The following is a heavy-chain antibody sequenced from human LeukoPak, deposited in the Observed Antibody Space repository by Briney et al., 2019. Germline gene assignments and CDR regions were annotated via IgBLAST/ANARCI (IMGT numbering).Heavy chain of an antibody. CDR1: GFTFSNYA. Sequence: GGSLRLSCAASGFTFSNYAMSWARQAPGKGLEWVSTISGNGGSTYYADSVKGRFTISRDNSKNTLYLQMNSLRAEDTAVYYCIMQWLVLGAFDYWGQGTLVTASS. CDR2: ISGNGGST. J-gene: IGHJ4*02. D-gene: IGHD6-19*01. V-gene: IGHV3-23*01. CDR3: IMQWLVLGAFDY.